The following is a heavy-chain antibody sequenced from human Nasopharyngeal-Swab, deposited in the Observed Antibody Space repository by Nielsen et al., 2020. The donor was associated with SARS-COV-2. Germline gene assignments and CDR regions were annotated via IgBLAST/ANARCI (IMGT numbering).Heavy chain of an antibody. CDR1: GFILSASA. CDR3: TTDFYFDY. Sequence: GESLKISCAASGFILSASAIHWVRQASGKGLEWVGLIGDKDHNYATTYGASVQGRFTISRDASKNTAFLQMDSLKTEDTALYSCTTDFYFDYWGQGTLVTVSS. V-gene: IGHV3-73*01. CDR2: IGDKDHNYAT. J-gene: IGHJ4*02.